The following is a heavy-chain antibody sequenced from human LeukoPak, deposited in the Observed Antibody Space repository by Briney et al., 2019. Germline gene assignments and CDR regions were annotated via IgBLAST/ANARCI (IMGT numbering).Heavy chain of an antibody. CDR2: INYSGST. Sequence: SETLSLTCTVSDGSISDYYWGWIRQPPGKGLGWIGSINYSGSTYYTPSLKSRVTISIDTSKNQFSLKVNSVTAADTAMYYCARAVGGTATGSFDIWGQGTMVSVSS. V-gene: IGHV4-39*07. CDR3: ARAVGGTATGSFDI. J-gene: IGHJ3*02. D-gene: IGHD6-13*01. CDR1: DGSISDYY.